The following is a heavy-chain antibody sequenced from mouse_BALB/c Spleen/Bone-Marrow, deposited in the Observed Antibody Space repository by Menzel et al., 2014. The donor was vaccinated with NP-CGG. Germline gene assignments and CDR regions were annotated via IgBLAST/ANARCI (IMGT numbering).Heavy chain of an antibody. CDR1: GFTFSSFG. J-gene: IGHJ2*01. CDR2: ISSGSSTI. V-gene: IGHV5-17*02. CDR3: TRGGNWDDFDY. Sequence: EVMLVESGGGLVQPGGSRKFSCAASGFTFSSFGMHWVRQAPEKGLEWVAYISSGSSTIFYADTLKGRFTVSRDNPKNTLFLQMTSLRSEDTAMYYCTRGGNWDDFDYWGQGTTLTVSS. D-gene: IGHD4-1*01.